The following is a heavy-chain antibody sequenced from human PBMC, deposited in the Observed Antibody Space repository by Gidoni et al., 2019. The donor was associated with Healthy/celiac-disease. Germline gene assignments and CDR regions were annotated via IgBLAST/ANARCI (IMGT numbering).Heavy chain of an antibody. V-gene: IGHV3-23*01. D-gene: IGHD4-4*01. J-gene: IGHJ5*02. Sequence: EVQLLEPAGGLVQPGGSLRLSCAASGCTFSSYAMSWVRQAPGKGLEWVSAISGSGGSTYYADSVKGRFTISRDNSKNTLYLQMNSLRAEDTAVYYCAKGQDYSNYGGFDPWSQGTLVTVSS. CDR2: ISGSGGST. CDR3: AKGQDYSNYGGFDP. CDR1: GCTFSSYA.